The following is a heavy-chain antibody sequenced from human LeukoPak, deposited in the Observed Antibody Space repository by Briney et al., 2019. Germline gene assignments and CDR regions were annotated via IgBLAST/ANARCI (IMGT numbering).Heavy chain of an antibody. V-gene: IGHV3-53*01. CDR1: GFTVSSNY. J-gene: IGHJ4*02. CDR2: IYSGGST. D-gene: IGHD5-18*01. Sequence: GGSLRLSCAASGFTVSSNYMSWVRQAPGKGLEWVSVIYSGGSTYYADSVKGRFTISIDNSKNTLYLQMNSLRAEDTAVYYCASASGGYSYGDYYFDYWGQGTLVTVSS. CDR3: ASASGGYSYGDYYFDY.